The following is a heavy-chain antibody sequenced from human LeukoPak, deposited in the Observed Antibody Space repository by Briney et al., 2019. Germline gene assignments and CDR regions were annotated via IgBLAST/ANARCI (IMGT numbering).Heavy chain of an antibody. CDR3: AKDPSLYNWNEASYFDY. V-gene: IGHV3-23*01. CDR2: ISGSGGST. J-gene: IGHJ4*02. CDR1: GFTFSDYY. D-gene: IGHD1-1*01. Sequence: PGGSLRLSCAASGFTFSDYYMSWVRQAPGKGLEWVSAISGSGGSTYYADSVKGRLTISRDNSKNTLYLQMNSLRAEDTAVYYCAKDPSLYNWNEASYFDYWGQGTLVTVSS.